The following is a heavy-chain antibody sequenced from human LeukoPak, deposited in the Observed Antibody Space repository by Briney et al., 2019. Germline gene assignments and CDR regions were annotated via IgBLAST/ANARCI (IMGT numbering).Heavy chain of an antibody. J-gene: IGHJ6*03. CDR3: TRLKYYYYYMDV. Sequence: GGSLRLSCAASGFTFSSYGVSWVRQAPGKGLEWVSAITATSSSTHDADSVQGRLTISRDNSKNTLYLQMNSLKTEDTAVYYCTRLKYYYYYMDVWGKGTTVTVSS. D-gene: IGHD2-21*02. CDR2: ITATSSST. V-gene: IGHV3-23*01. CDR1: GFTFSSYG.